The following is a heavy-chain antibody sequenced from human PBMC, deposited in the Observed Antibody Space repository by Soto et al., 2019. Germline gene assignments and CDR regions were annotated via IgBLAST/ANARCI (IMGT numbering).Heavy chain of an antibody. CDR2: FNPEHGKA. V-gene: IGHV1-24*01. J-gene: IGHJ4*02. CDR3: AREGLYIAL. Sequence: ASVKVSCKVSGYTLTELSMHWVRQAPGKGLEWMGSFNPEHGKANYAQKFQGRVTITADKSTSTAYMELSSLRSEDTAVYYCAREGLYIALWGQGTLVTVSS. D-gene: IGHD5-12*01. CDR1: GYTLTELS.